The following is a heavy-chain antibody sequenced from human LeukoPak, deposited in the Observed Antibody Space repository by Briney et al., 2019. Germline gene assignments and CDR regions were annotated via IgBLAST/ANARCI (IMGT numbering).Heavy chain of an antibody. V-gene: IGHV3-21*01. CDR3: ARGDDYSSHFDY. Sequence: GGSLRLSCAASGFTFSSYSINWVRQAPGKGLEWVSSISSSSRYIYYADSVKGRFTISRDNAKNSLYLQMNSLRAEDTAVYYCARGDDYSSHFDYWGQGTLVTVSS. CDR2: ISSSSRYI. CDR1: GFTFSSYS. J-gene: IGHJ4*02. D-gene: IGHD4-11*01.